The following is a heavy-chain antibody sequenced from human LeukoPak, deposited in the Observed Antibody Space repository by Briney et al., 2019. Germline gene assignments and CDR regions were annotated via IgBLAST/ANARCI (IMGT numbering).Heavy chain of an antibody. J-gene: IGHJ3*02. V-gene: IGHV4-28*01. CDR1: GYSISSSNW. Sequence: PSETLSLTCAVSGYSISSSNWWGWIRQPPGQGLEWIGYIYYSGSTYYNPSLKSRVTVSVDTSKNQFSLKLSSVTAVDTAVYYCARRMTTRAFDIWGQGTMVTVSS. CDR2: IYYSGST. D-gene: IGHD1-14*01. CDR3: ARRMTTRAFDI.